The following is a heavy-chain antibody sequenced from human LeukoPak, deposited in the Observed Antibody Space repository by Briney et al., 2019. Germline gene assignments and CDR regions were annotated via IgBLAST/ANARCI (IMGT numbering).Heavy chain of an antibody. CDR2: IWYDGSNK. J-gene: IGHJ5*02. Sequence: GGSLRLSCAASGFTFSSYGMHWVRQAPGKGLEWVAVIWYDGSNKYYADSVKGRFTISRDNSKNTLYLQINSLRAEDTAVYYCARDPNLAHYYDSSGYYLWGQGTLVTVSS. CDR3: ARDPNLAHYYDSSGYYL. V-gene: IGHV3-33*01. D-gene: IGHD3-22*01. CDR1: GFTFSSYG.